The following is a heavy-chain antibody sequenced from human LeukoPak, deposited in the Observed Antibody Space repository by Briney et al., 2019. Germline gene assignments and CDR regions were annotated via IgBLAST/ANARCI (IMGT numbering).Heavy chain of an antibody. J-gene: IGHJ4*02. CDR1: GGTFSSYA. Sequence: GSSVKVSCKASGGTFSSYAISWVRQAPGQGPEWMGWINTNTGNPTYAQGFTGRFVFSLDTSVSTAYLQISSLKAEDTAVYYCASTPSLYDRSGQFDYWGQGTLVTVSS. D-gene: IGHD3-22*01. CDR2: INTNTGNP. V-gene: IGHV7-4-1*02. CDR3: ASTPSLYDRSGQFDY.